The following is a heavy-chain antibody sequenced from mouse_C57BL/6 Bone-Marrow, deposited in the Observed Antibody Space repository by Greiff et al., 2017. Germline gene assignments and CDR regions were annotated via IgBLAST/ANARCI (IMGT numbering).Heavy chain of an antibody. CDR2: INPSSGYP. D-gene: IGHD1-1*01. Sequence: QVQLQQSGADLARPGASVKMSCKASGYTFTSYTMHWVKQRPGQGLEWIGYINPSSGYPKYNQKFKDKATLTADKSSSTAYMQLSSLTSEDSAVYYCARGHYGSSYGYWGQGTTLTVTS. CDR3: ARGHYGSSYGY. J-gene: IGHJ2*01. V-gene: IGHV1-4*01. CDR1: GYTFTSYT.